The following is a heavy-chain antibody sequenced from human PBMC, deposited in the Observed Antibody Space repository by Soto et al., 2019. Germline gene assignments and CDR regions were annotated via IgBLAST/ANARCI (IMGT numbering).Heavy chain of an antibody. CDR1: GGSVSSGSYY. D-gene: IGHD3-3*01. CDR3: ARETLLRSQIRIKNWFDP. V-gene: IGHV4-61*01. CDR2: IYYSGST. Sequence: PSETLSLTCTVSGGSVSSGSYYWSWIRQPPGKGLEWIGYIYYSGSTNYNPSLKSRVTISVDTSKNQFSLKLSSVTAADTAVYYCARETLLRSQIRIKNWFDPWGQGTLVTVSS. J-gene: IGHJ5*02.